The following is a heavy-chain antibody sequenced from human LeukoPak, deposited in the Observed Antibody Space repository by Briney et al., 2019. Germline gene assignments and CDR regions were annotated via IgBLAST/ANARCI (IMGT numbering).Heavy chain of an antibody. Sequence: PGGSLRLSCAASGFTFSSYGMHWVRQAPGKGPEWVAFIRYDGSNKYYADSVKGRFTISRDNSKNTLYLQMNSLRAEDTAVYYCAKDLSYRFDYWGQGTLVTVSS. CDR2: IRYDGSNK. CDR3: AKDLSYRFDY. D-gene: IGHD2/OR15-2a*01. V-gene: IGHV3-30*02. CDR1: GFTFSSYG. J-gene: IGHJ4*02.